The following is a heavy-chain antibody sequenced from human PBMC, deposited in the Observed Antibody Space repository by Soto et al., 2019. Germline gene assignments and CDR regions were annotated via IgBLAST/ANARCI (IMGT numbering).Heavy chain of an antibody. CDR1: GGSFSAYY. D-gene: IGHD2-8*02. CDR3: ARGQSSLLLDC. V-gene: IGHV4-34*01. Sequence: LETLSLTCAVYGGSFSAYYWSWIRQPPGKGLEWIGEINHSGSTNYNPSLKSRVTISVDTSKNQSSLKLSSVTAADTAAYYCARGQSSLLLDCWGQGILVTVSS. J-gene: IGHJ4*02. CDR2: INHSGST.